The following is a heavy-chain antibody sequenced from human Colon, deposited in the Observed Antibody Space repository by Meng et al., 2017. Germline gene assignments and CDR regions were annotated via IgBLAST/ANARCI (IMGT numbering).Heavy chain of an antibody. CDR3: ARGPGRGSRSGSFDY. CDR1: GDSISSDIW. J-gene: IGHJ4*02. Sequence: QVELQESGPGLVKPSGTLSLTCTVSGDSISSDIWWSWVRQPPGKGLEWIGEVYHRGDTNYNPSLKSRVVISVDRSKNQFSLNLSSVTAADTAVYYCARGPGRGSRSGSFDYWGQGTLVTVSS. CDR2: VYHRGDT. D-gene: IGHD3-10*01. V-gene: IGHV4-4*02.